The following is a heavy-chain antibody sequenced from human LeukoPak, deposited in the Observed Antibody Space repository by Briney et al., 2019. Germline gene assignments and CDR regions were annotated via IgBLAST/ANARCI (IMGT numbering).Heavy chain of an antibody. V-gene: IGHV1-18*01. CDR2: VSAYNGNT. D-gene: IGHD6-13*01. J-gene: IGHJ5*02. CDR1: VYTFTSYG. CDR3: AREGIAAADYNWFDP. Sequence: ASVKVSCKASVYTFTSYGISWVRQAPGQGLEWMGLVSAYNGNTNYAQKLQGRVTMTTDTSTSTAYMELRSLRADDTAVYYCAREGIAAADYNWFDPWGQGTLVPVSS.